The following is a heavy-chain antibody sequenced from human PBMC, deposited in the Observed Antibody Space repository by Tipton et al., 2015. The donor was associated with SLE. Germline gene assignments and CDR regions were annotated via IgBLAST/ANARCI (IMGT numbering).Heavy chain of an antibody. CDR1: GGAMTRGIYY. V-gene: IGHV4-61*02. J-gene: IGHJ4*02. CDR2: VFAGVTT. Sequence: TLSLTCSVSGGAMTRGIYYWSWIRQPAGKGLEWIGRVFAGVTTNYNPSLKSRVTISIDRSKGQFSLKLNSVTAADTAVYYCATEHFDYWGQGTLVTVSS. D-gene: IGHD1/OR15-1a*01. CDR3: ATEHFDY.